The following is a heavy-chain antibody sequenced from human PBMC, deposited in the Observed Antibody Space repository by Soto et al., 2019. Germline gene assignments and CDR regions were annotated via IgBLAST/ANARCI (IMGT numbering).Heavy chain of an antibody. CDR1: GFQFRSFT. CDR2: ISSNSAYI. Sequence: EVQLVESGGGLVKPGGPLRLSGAASGFQFRSFTMTWVGQAPGKGLEWVSTISSNSAYIYYTDALRGRFTISRDNAKNSLHLQMNSLRAEDTAVYYCTRDASRDSSARGWFDPWGPGTLVTVSS. D-gene: IGHD6-13*01. J-gene: IGHJ5*02. CDR3: TRDASRDSSARGWFDP. V-gene: IGHV3-21*02.